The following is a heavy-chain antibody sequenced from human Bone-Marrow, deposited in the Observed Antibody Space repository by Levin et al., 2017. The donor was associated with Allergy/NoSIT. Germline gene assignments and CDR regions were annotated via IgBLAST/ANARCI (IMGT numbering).Heavy chain of an antibody. CDR2: ISNDGSIK. Sequence: GGSLRLSCAASGITFSTYGMHWVRQSPGKGLEWVAVISNDGSIKNYADTVKGRFTISRDNSRNTLYLQMNSLRAEDTAVYYCAKDSLLPAATSFYFDYWGQGTLVTVS. CDR1: GITFSTYG. D-gene: IGHD2-2*01. V-gene: IGHV3-30*18. CDR3: AKDSLLPAATSFYFDY. J-gene: IGHJ4*02.